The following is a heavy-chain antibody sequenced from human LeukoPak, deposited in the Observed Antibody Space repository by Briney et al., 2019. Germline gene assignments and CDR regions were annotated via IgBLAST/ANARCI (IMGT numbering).Heavy chain of an antibody. J-gene: IGHJ3*02. V-gene: IGHV1-8*03. Sequence: ASVKVSCKASGYTFTSYDINWVRQATGQGLEWMGWMNPNSGNTGHAQKFQGRVTITRNTSISTAYMELSSLRSEDTAVYYCASDVGATSYDAFDIWGQGTMVTVSS. CDR2: MNPNSGNT. CDR3: ASDVGATSYDAFDI. D-gene: IGHD1-26*01. CDR1: GYTFTSYD.